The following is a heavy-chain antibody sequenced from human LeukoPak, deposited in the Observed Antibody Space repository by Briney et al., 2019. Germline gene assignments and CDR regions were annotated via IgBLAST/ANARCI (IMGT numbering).Heavy chain of an antibody. V-gene: IGHV3-48*03. CDR2: ISTSDSTI. J-gene: IGHJ4*02. Sequence: GGSLRLSCTASGFTFSSYEMNWVRQAPGKGLEWVSYISTSDSTIYYADSVKGRFTISRDNAKNSLYLQMNSLRAEDTAVYYCARDVGELELLAATDYWGQGTLVTVSS. CDR3: ARDVGELELLAATDY. CDR1: GFTFSSYE. D-gene: IGHD1-7*01.